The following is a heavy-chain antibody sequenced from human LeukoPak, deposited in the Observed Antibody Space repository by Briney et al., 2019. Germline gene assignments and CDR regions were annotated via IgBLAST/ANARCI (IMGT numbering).Heavy chain of an antibody. V-gene: IGHV3-30*02. D-gene: IGHD1-26*01. CDR3: AKDALKTSGIGPWGLRWFPFDY. CDR1: GFTFSSYG. CDR2: IRYDGSSK. J-gene: IGHJ4*02. Sequence: PGGSLRLSCAGSGFTFSSYGMHWVRQAPGKWLEWVSVIRYDGSSKYYADSVKGRFTISRDNSKNTLYLQMNSLRAEDTAVYYCAKDALKTSGIGPWGLRWFPFDYWGQGTLVTVSS.